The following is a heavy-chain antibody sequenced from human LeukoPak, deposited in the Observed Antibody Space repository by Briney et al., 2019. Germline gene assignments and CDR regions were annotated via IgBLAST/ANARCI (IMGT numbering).Heavy chain of an antibody. CDR1: GYTFTSYG. D-gene: IGHD6-19*01. CDR3: AREPAGQQWLPPFDP. V-gene: IGHV1-18*01. Sequence: ASVKVSCKASGYTFTSYGISWVRQAPGQGLEWMGWISAYNGNTNYAQKLQGRVTMTTDTSTSTAYMELRSLRSDDTAVYYCAREPAGQQWLPPFDPWGQGTLVTVSS. J-gene: IGHJ5*02. CDR2: ISAYNGNT.